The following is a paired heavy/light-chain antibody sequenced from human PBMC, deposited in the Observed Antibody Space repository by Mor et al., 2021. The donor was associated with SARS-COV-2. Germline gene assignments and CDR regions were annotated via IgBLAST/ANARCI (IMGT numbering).Light chain of an antibody. V-gene: IGKV3-11*01. CDR2: DAS. J-gene: IGKJ2*03. Sequence: IVLTQSPATLSLSPGERAILSCRASQSVNNYLAWYQQKSGQAPRLLIYDASNRATGIPARFSGSGSGTDFTLTISSLEPEDFAVYYCQQRRNWPPSFGLGTKLEI. CDR1: QSVNNY. CDR3: QQRRNWPPS.
Heavy chain of an antibody. D-gene: IGHD6-13*01. J-gene: IGHJ4*02. Sequence: QVHLVQSGAEVKKPGASVKVSCKASGYSFTSYGISWVRQAPGQGLEWMAWISAYNGDTNYAQRFQGRVTMTTDTSTSTAYMELRSLRPDDTAVYYCARDPSSSPYYFDYWGQGTLVTVSS. CDR1: GYSFTSYG. CDR2: ISAYNGDT. V-gene: IGHV1-18*04. CDR3: ARDPSSSPYYFDY.